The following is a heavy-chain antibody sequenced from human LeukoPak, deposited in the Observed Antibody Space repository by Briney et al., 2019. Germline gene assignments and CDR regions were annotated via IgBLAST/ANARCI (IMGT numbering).Heavy chain of an antibody. Sequence: PGGSLRLSCAASGFNFGTNYMSWVRQAPGKGLEWVSAIFSGGSTFYSDSVKGRFTISRDNSKNTLYLQMNSLRADDTALYYCARDTSSGWQHDYWGQGTLVTVSS. CDR3: ARDTSSGWQHDY. D-gene: IGHD6-19*01. V-gene: IGHV3-66*01. CDR1: GFNFGTNY. J-gene: IGHJ4*02. CDR2: IFSGGST.